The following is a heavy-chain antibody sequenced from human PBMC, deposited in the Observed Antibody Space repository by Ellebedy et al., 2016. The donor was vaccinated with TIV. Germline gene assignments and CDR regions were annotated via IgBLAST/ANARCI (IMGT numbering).Heavy chain of an antibody. D-gene: IGHD3-9*01. CDR1: GDSVSSNSAT. V-gene: IGHV6-1*01. J-gene: IGHJ4*02. Sequence: SQTLSLTCAISGDSVSSNSATWNWIRQSPSRGLEWLGRTYYRSQWYNDYAVSVKGRITINPDTSKNHFSLQLNSVTPEDTAVYYCARGYDVLAGSGSHCDFWGQGTLVTVSS. CDR2: TYYRSQWYN. CDR3: ARGYDVLAGSGSHCDF.